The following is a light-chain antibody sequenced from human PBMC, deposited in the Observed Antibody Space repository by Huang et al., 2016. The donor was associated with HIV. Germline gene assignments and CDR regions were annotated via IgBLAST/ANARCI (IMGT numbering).Light chain of an antibody. V-gene: IGKV3-11*01. CDR1: QSVSSY. Sequence: EIVLTQSPATLSLSPGERATLSCRASQSVSSYLAWYQQNPGQAPMLLIYDASNRATGIPARFSGSGSGTDFTLTISSLEPEDFAVYYCQQRSNWRITFGGGTKVEIK. CDR3: QQRSNWRIT. J-gene: IGKJ4*01. CDR2: DAS.